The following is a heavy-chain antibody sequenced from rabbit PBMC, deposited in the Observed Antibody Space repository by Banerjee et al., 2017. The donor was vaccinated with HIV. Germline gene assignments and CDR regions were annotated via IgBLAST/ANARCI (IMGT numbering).Heavy chain of an antibody. D-gene: IGHD6-1*01. CDR1: GFSFSSSYY. J-gene: IGHJ4*01. CDR3: ARFIASFAGYGYANL. V-gene: IGHV1S40*01. CDR2: INTSSGNT. Sequence: QSLEESGGDLVKPGASLTLTCTASGFSFSSSYYMCWVRQAPGKGLEWIACINTSSGNTVYASWAKGRFTISKMPSTTVTLQMTSLTAADTATYFCARFIASFAGYGYANLWGPGTLVTVS.